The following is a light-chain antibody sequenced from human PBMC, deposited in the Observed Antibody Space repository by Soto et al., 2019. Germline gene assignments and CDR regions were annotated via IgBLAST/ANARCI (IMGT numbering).Light chain of an antibody. J-gene: IGKJ1*01. CDR1: QSISSY. CDR3: QQRYSTPRA. Sequence: DIQMTQSPSSLSASVGDRVTITCRASQSISSYLNWYQQKPGKAPKLLIYAASSLQSGVPSRFSGGGSGTDFTLDISSLQPEDFATPCRQQRYSTPRAFGQGTKVEIK. CDR2: AAS. V-gene: IGKV1-39*01.